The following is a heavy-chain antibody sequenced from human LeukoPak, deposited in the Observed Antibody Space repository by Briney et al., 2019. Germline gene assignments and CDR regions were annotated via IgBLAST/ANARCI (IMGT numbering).Heavy chain of an antibody. J-gene: IGHJ6*03. Sequence: ASVTVSCTASGYTFTSYGISWVRQAPGQGLEWMGWISAYNGNTNYAQKLQGRVTMTTDTSTSTAYMELRSLRSDDTAVYYCARVGGNPANYYYYMDVWGKGTTVTVSS. CDR3: ARVGGNPANYYYYMDV. V-gene: IGHV1-18*01. D-gene: IGHD3-10*01. CDR1: GYTFTSYG. CDR2: ISAYNGNT.